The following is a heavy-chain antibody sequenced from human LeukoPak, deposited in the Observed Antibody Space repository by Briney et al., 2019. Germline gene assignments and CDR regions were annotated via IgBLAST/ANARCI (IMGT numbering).Heavy chain of an antibody. V-gene: IGHV3-21*01. CDR2: ISSSSSYI. CDR1: GFTFSSYS. CDR3: ARDRVTDDAFDI. J-gene: IGHJ3*02. Sequence: GGSLRLSCAASGFTFSSYSMNWVRQAPGKGLEWVSSISSSSSYIYYADSVKGRFTISRDNAKNSLYLQMNSLRAEDTAVYYCARDRVTDDAFDIWGQGTMVAVSS. D-gene: IGHD2-21*02.